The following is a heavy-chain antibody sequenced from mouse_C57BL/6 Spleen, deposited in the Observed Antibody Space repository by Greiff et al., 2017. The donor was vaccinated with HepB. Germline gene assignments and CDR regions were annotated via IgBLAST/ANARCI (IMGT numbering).Heavy chain of an antibody. D-gene: IGHD4-1*01. CDR2: IHPNSGST. CDR1: GYTFTSYW. Sequence: QVQLQQPGAELVKPGASVKLSCKASGYTFTSYWMHWVKQRPGHGLEWIGMIHPNSGSTNYNEKFKSKATLTVDKSSSTAYMQLSSLTSEDSAVYYCARAGNWYYAMGYGGQGTSVTVSS. V-gene: IGHV1-64*01. J-gene: IGHJ4*01. CDR3: ARAGNWYYAMGY.